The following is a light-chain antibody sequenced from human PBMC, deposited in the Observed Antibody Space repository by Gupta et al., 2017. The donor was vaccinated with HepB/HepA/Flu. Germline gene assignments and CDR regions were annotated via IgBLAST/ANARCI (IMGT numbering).Light chain of an antibody. V-gene: IGKV4-1*01. CDR3: QQEDSTPNA. Sequence: DIVMTQSPDSLAVSLGERATINCKSSQSVLYSSNNKNYLAWYQQKPGQPPKLLIYWASTRESGVPDRFSGSGSGTDFTLTISSLQAEDVAVYYCQQEDSTPNAFGHGTKVDIK. J-gene: IGKJ3*01. CDR1: QSVLYSSNNKNY. CDR2: WAS.